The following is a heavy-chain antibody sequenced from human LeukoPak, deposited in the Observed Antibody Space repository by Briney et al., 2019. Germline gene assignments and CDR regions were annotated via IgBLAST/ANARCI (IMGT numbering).Heavy chain of an antibody. J-gene: IGHJ4*02. CDR2: MNPNSGNI. D-gene: IGHD6-19*01. V-gene: IGHV1-8*01. CDR3: ARGVSSGWGYIDF. Sequence: ASVKVSCKASGYTFTSHDINWVRQATGQGLEWMGWMNPNSGNIACAQKFQGRVTMTMNTSISTAYMELSSLRSEDTAVYYCARGVSSGWGYIDFWGQGTLVTVSS. CDR1: GYTFTSHD.